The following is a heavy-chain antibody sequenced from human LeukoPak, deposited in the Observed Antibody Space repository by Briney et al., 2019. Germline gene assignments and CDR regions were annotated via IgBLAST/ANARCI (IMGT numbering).Heavy chain of an antibody. CDR2: IIPILGIA. Sequence: SVKVSCKASGGTFSSYAISWVRQAPGQGLEWMGRIIPILGIANYAQKFQGRVTITADKSTSTAYMELSSLRSDDTAVYYCASGGYCGGDCYSIHYWGQGTLVTVSS. CDR1: GGTFSSYA. J-gene: IGHJ4*02. CDR3: ASGGYCGGDCYSIHY. V-gene: IGHV1-69*04. D-gene: IGHD2-21*02.